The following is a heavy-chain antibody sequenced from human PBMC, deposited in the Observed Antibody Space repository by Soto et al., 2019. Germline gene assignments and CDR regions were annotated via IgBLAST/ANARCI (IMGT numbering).Heavy chain of an antibody. J-gene: IGHJ4*02. Sequence: KASETLSLTCTVSGGSVNNNAYSWTWIRQHPGKGPECIGHISSSGRASYSPSLKSRVSMSMDTSKNQFSLKLTSMTAADTAIYYCAKVHIMVVAGSTFDYWGQGTLVTVSS. V-gene: IGHV4-31*03. D-gene: IGHD2-15*01. CDR3: AKVHIMVVAGSTFDY. CDR1: GGSVNNNAYS. CDR2: ISSSGRA.